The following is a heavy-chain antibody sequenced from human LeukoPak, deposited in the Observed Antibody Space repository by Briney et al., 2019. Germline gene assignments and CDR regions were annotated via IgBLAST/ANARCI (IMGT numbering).Heavy chain of an antibody. CDR3: AKRGRELLFPIPPDY. Sequence: PGGSLRLSCVASGVTLSNYAMSWARQAPGKGLEWVSGISGSGGSTYYADSVKGRFTISRDNSKNTLYLQMNSLRAEDTAVYYCAKRGRELLFPIPPDYWGQGTLVTVSS. J-gene: IGHJ4*02. CDR2: ISGSGGST. V-gene: IGHV3-23*01. CDR1: GVTLSNYA. D-gene: IGHD1-26*01.